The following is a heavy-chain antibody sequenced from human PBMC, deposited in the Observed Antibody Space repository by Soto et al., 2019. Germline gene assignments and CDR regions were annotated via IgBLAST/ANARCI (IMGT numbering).Heavy chain of an antibody. CDR2: TYDRSKWYN. D-gene: IGHD3-3*01. J-gene: IGHJ3*02. Sequence: QVQLQQSGPGLVKPSQTLSLTCALSGDSVSSNSVAWNWIRQSPSSGLEWLGRTYDRSKWYNDSGVTRKGRITINPDTPKNQFSLQLNSVAPEDTAVYYCARGRFNAFGIWGQGTMVTVSS. CDR3: ARGRFNAFGI. CDR1: GDSVSSNSVA. V-gene: IGHV6-1*01.